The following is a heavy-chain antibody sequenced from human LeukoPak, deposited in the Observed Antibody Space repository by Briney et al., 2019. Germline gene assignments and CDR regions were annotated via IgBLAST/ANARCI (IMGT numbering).Heavy chain of an antibody. Sequence: SETLSLTCAVSGGSISSGGYSWSWIRQPPGKGLEWIGYIYHSGSTYYNPSLKSRVTISVDRSKNQFSLKLSSVTAADTAVYYCARAEDYYDSSGYPSDAFDIWGQGTMVTVSS. CDR1: GGSISSGGYS. D-gene: IGHD3-22*01. V-gene: IGHV4-30-2*01. J-gene: IGHJ3*02. CDR2: IYHSGST. CDR3: ARAEDYYDSSGYPSDAFDI.